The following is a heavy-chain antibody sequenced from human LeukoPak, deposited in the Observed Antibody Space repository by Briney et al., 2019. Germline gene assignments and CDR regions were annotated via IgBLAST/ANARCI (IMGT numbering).Heavy chain of an antibody. J-gene: IGHJ6*04. CDR2: ISSDGDST. CDR1: GFTFSSYE. CDR3: ARDRPGDV. Sequence: GGSLRLPCAASGFTFSSYEMRWVRQAPGKGLEYVSAISSDGDSTYYANYVKGRFIISRDNSKNTLYLQMGSLRPEDMAVYYCARDRPGDVWGEGTTVTVSS. V-gene: IGHV3-64*01.